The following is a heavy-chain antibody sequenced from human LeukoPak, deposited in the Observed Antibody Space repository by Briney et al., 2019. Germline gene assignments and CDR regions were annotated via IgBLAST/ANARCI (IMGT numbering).Heavy chain of an antibody. CDR3: ARGSIYYGSGSYLYGMDV. Sequence: SETLSLTCTVSGGSISSYYWSWIRQPAGKGLEWTGRIYTSGSTNYNPSLKSRVTMSVDTSKNQFSLKLSSVTAAVTAVYYCARGSIYYGSGSYLYGMDVWGQGTTVTVSS. V-gene: IGHV4-4*07. CDR2: IYTSGST. CDR1: GGSISSYY. J-gene: IGHJ6*02. D-gene: IGHD3-10*01.